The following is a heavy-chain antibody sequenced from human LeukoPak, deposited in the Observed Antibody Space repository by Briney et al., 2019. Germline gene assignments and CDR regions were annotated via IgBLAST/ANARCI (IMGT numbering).Heavy chain of an antibody. J-gene: IGHJ3*02. Sequence: GGSLRLSCAASGFSFSSYAMSWVRQAPGKGLEWVSAISGSGGSTYYADSVKGRFTISRDNSKNTLYLQMNSLRAEDTAVYYCATDTAMEDAFDIWGQGTMVTVSS. V-gene: IGHV3-23*01. CDR3: ATDTAMEDAFDI. CDR2: ISGSGGST. D-gene: IGHD5-18*01. CDR1: GFSFSSYA.